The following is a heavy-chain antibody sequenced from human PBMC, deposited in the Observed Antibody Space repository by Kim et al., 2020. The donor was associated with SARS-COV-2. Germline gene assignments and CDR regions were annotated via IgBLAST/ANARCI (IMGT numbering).Heavy chain of an antibody. D-gene: IGHD3-22*01. V-gene: IGHV1-24*01. CDR3: ATASPGGYYYDSSGPNPNWFDP. CDR2: FDPEDGET. Sequence: ASVKVSCKVSGYTLTELSMHWVRQAPGKGLEWMGGFDPEDGETIYAQKFQGRVTMTEDTSTDTAYMELSSLRSEDTAVYYWATASPGGYYYDSSGPNPNWFDPWGQGTLVTVSS. J-gene: IGHJ5*02. CDR1: GYTLTELS.